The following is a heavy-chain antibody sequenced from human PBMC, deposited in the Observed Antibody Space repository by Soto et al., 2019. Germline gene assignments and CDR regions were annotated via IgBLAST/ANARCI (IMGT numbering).Heavy chain of an antibody. V-gene: IGHV3-30-3*01. CDR3: ARENSRISPRLFQH. CDR2: ISPAGTNQ. D-gene: IGHD6-6*01. Sequence: PGGSLRLSCVASGFIFSDYAMHWARQAPGKGLEWVALISPAGTNQYYADSAKDRFTISRDNSKNTLYLQMNSLRPEDTGLYCCARENSRISPRLFQHWGHGTLVTVSS. J-gene: IGHJ1*01. CDR1: GFIFSDYA.